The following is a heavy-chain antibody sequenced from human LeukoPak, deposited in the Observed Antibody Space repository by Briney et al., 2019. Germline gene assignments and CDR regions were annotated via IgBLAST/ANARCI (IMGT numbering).Heavy chain of an antibody. CDR1: GGSISSSSYY. CDR3: ARPYCSSTSCYTQRDYYFDY. J-gene: IGHJ4*02. V-gene: IGHV4-39*07. D-gene: IGHD2-2*02. Sequence: SETLSLTCTVSGGSISSSSYYWGWIRQPPGKGLEWIGSIYHSGSTYYNPSLKSRVTISVDTSKNQFSLKLSSVTAADTAVYYCARPYCSSTSCYTQRDYYFDYWGQGTLVTVSS. CDR2: IYHSGST.